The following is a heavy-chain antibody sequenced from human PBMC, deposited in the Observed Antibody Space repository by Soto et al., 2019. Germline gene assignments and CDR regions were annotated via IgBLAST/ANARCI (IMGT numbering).Heavy chain of an antibody. Sequence: PGWSLSLSCAASGFTFSNYDMNWVRQAPGKGLERFSYSGSSSTTIYYADSVRGRFTISRDTTQNSLCLQMNSLRDEDTALLYCENVMHAYRNDDAHQIWDQGKMVTL. D-gene: IGHD3-16*01. CDR2: SGSSSTTI. J-gene: IGHJ3*02. CDR1: GFTFSNYD. CDR3: ENVMHAYRNDDAHQI. V-gene: IGHV3-48*02.